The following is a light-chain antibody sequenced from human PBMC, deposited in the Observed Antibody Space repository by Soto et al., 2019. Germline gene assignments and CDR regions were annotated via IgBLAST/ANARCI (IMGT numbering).Light chain of an antibody. CDR1: QRASRQY. V-gene: IGKV3-20*01. J-gene: IGKJ1*01. CDR2: GVS. CDR3: QDFDSPQWT. Sequence: EIVMTQSPATLSVSPGERATLSCRASQRASRQYLSWYQQRPDQPPRLLIYGVSMRADGIPDRFSGSGSGSEFTLTINRLEPEDFAVYYCQDFDSPQWTFGQGTKVEN.